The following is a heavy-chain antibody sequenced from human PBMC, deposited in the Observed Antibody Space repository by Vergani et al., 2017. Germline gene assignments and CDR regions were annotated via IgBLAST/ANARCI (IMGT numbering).Heavy chain of an antibody. CDR3: ARRPDRIAAAQDWLDY. Sequence: EVQLVQSGAEVKKPGESLRISCKGSGYSFTSYWISWVRQMPGKGLEWMGRIDPSDSYTNYSPSFQGHVTISADKSISTAYLQWSSLKASDTAMYYCARRPDRIAAAQDWLDYWGQGTLVTVSS. V-gene: IGHV5-10-1*01. D-gene: IGHD6-13*01. J-gene: IGHJ4*02. CDR2: IDPSDSYT. CDR1: GYSFTSYW.